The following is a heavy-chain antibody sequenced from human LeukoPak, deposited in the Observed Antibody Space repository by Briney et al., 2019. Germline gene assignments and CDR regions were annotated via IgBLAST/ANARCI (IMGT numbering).Heavy chain of an antibody. CDR3: ARMYSSSWYAY. Sequence: ASVKVSCKASGGTFTSYYMHWVRQAPGQGLEWIGIINSSGGSTSYAQKFQGRVTMTRDTSTSTVYMELSSLRSEDTAVYYCARMYSSSWYAYWGQGTPVTVSS. CDR1: GGTFTSYY. J-gene: IGHJ4*02. D-gene: IGHD6-13*01. CDR2: INSSGGST. V-gene: IGHV1-46*01.